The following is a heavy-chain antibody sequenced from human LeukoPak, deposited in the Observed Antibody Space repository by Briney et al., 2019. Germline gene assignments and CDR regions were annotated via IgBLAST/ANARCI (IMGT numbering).Heavy chain of an antibody. CDR2: IYWDDDK. D-gene: IGHD3-9*01. Sequence: SGPTLVKPTQTLTLTCAFSGFSLSTSGVGVGWIRQPPGKALEWLALIYWDDDKRYSPSLKSRLTITKDTSKNQVVLTMTNMDPVDTATYYCAHTQDNYDILTGYKNWFDPWGQGTLVTVSS. CDR3: AHTQDNYDILTGYKNWFDP. J-gene: IGHJ5*02. CDR1: GFSLSTSGVG. V-gene: IGHV2-5*02.